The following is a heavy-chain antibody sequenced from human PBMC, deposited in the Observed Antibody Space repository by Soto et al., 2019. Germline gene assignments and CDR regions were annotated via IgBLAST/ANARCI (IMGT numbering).Heavy chain of an antibody. CDR1: GFTFSNFW. Sequence: GGSLRLSCAVSGFTFSNFWMHWVRQAPGKGLVWVSRINSDGSTTNYADSVKGRFTISRDNAKNTLYLQMNSLRAEDTAVYYCARGAAGSWYEIYWGQGTLVTVSS. CDR3: ARGAAGSWYEIY. V-gene: IGHV3-74*01. CDR2: INSDGSTT. J-gene: IGHJ4*02. D-gene: IGHD6-13*01.